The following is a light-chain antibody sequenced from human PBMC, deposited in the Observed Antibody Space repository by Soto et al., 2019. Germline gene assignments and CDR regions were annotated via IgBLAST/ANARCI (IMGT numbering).Light chain of an antibody. CDR3: QEYNYWPIT. CDR2: GAS. Sequence: EIVMTQSPATLSVSPGERATLSCRATQGIGTNLAWYQQRPGQAPRLLIYGASTRATGIPARFSGSASGTDFSLTITSLASEDFAVYYCQEYNYWPITFGQGTRLDIK. J-gene: IGKJ5*01. CDR1: QGIGTN. V-gene: IGKV3D-15*01.